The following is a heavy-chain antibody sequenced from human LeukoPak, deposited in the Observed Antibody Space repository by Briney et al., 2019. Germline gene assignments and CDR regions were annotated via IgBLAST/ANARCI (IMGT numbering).Heavy chain of an antibody. CDR3: AREYLFYFDY. CDR1: GFTFSSYA. J-gene: IGHJ4*02. Sequence: GRSLRLSCAASGFTFSSYAMHWVRQAPGKGLEWVAVISYDGSNKYYADSVKGRFTISRDNSKNTLYLQMNSLRAEDTAVYYCAREYLFYFDYWGQGTLVTVSS. CDR2: ISYDGSNK. V-gene: IGHV3-30*04. D-gene: IGHD2-2*01.